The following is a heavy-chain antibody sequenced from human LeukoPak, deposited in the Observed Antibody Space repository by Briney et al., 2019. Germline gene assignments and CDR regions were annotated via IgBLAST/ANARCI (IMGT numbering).Heavy chain of an antibody. D-gene: IGHD5-24*01. CDR2: IIPILGIA. CDR1: GGTFSSYA. J-gene: IGHJ5*02. Sequence: ASVKVSCKASGGTFSSYAFSWVRQAPGQGLEWMGRIIPILGIANYAQKFQGRVTITADKSTSTAYMELSSLRSEDTAVYYCARERDGYNYDWFDPWGQGTLVTVSS. V-gene: IGHV1-69*04. CDR3: ARERDGYNYDWFDP.